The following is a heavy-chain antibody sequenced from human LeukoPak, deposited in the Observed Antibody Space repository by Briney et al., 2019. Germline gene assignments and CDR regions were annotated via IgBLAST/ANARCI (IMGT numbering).Heavy chain of an antibody. CDR1: GGSFSGYY. V-gene: IGHV4-34*01. Sequence: SETLSLTCAVYGGSFSGYYWSWIRQPPGKGLEWIGEINHSGSTNYNPSLKSRVTISVDTSKNQFSLKLSSVTAADTAVYYCARHLYSSGWYWFDPWGQGTLVTVSS. D-gene: IGHD6-19*01. CDR3: ARHLYSSGWYWFDP. CDR2: INHSGST. J-gene: IGHJ5*02.